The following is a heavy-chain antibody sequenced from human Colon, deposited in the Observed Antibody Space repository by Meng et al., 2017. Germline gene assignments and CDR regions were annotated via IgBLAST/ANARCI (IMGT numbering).Heavy chain of an antibody. V-gene: IGHV4-39*07. CDR1: GASITKKNYY. CDR2: IYYTEAT. CDR3: VSRIGGSSETDF. Sequence: LQESGPSLVKPSETLSLSCTVSGASITKKNYYWVWIRQPPGKGLEWIGNIYYTEATYYNPSLKGRVTISLDTSKNQFSLNLNAVTAADTAVYYCVSRIGGSSETDFWGQGTLVTVSS. D-gene: IGHD1-26*01. J-gene: IGHJ1*01.